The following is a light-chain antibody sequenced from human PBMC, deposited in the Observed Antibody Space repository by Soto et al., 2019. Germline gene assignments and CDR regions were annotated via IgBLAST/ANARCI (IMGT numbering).Light chain of an antibody. J-gene: IGLJ2*01. Sequence: QAVVTQPPSASGSPGQSVTISCTGTSRDVGGYDWVSWYQHHPGKVPRLLIYAVDKRPSGVPDRFSGSKSGNTASLTVSGLQAEDEADYYCTSYATGDTFPFGGGTKLTVL. CDR2: AVD. V-gene: IGLV2-8*01. CDR3: TSYATGDTFP. CDR1: SRDVGGYDW.